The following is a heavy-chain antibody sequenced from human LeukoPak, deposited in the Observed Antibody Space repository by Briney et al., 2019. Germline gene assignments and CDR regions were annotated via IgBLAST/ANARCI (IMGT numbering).Heavy chain of an antibody. Sequence: APVKPSCKASGYTFNGYYIHWVRQSPGQGLEWMGWINPNTGDRNYAQKFQGRVTMTRDTSISTAYMELSSLRSEDTAVYYCARDREWSYCSGGSCYAYYFDYWGQGTLVTVSS. CDR2: INPNTGDR. CDR1: GYTFNGYY. V-gene: IGHV1-2*02. CDR3: ARDREWSYCSGGSCYAYYFDY. D-gene: IGHD2-15*01. J-gene: IGHJ4*02.